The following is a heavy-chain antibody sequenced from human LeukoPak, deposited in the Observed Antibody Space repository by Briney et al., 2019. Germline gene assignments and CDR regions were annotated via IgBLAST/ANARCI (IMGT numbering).Heavy chain of an antibody. CDR1: GYTFTGYY. D-gene: IGHD2-15*01. Sequence: ASVKVSCKASGYTFTGYYIHWVRQAPGQGLEWMGYINPNTDYTNYAQNFQDRVTMTRDTSISTAFMELSSLRSDDTAVYCAREEANPRIHFDYWGQGTLVTVSS. J-gene: IGHJ4*02. V-gene: IGHV1-2*02. CDR2: INPNTDYT. CDR3: AREEANPRIHFDY.